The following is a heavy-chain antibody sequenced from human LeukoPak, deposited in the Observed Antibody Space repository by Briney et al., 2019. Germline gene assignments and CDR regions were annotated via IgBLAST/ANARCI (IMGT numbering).Heavy chain of an antibody. CDR1: GGSISSSNW. V-gene: IGHV4-4*02. Sequence: PSETLSLTCAVSGGSISSSNWWSWVRQPPGKGLEWIGEIYHSESTNYNPSLKSRVTISVDKSKNQFSLKLSSVTAADTAVYYCARTTHIYYGSGTTFDYWGQGTLVTVSS. D-gene: IGHD3-10*01. CDR2: IYHSEST. CDR3: ARTTHIYYGSGTTFDY. J-gene: IGHJ4*02.